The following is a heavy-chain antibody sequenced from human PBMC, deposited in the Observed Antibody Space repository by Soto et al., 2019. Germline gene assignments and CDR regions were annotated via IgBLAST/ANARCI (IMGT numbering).Heavy chain of an antibody. J-gene: IGHJ5*02. CDR2: ISGSGGST. D-gene: IGHD6-19*01. CDR1: GFTFSSYA. Sequence: GGSLRLSCAASGFTFSSYAMGWVRQAPGKGLEWVSGISGSGGSTYYADSVKGRFTISRDNSKNTLYLQMNSLRAEDTAVYYCAKGRFPDSSGWSLFDPWGQGTLVTVSS. CDR3: AKGRFPDSSGWSLFDP. V-gene: IGHV3-23*01.